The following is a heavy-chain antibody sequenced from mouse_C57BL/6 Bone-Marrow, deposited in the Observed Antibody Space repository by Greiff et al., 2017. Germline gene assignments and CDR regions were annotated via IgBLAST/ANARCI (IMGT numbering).Heavy chain of an antibody. V-gene: IGHV5-6*01. CDR3: ARHEGDYDGFAY. CDR1: GFTFSSYG. Sequence: EVQLQESGGDLVKPGGSLKLSCAASGFTFSSYGMSWVRQTPDKRLAWVATISSGGSYTYYPDSVKGRFTISRDNAKNTLYLQMSSLKSEDTAMYYCARHEGDYDGFAYWGQGTLVTVSA. J-gene: IGHJ3*01. D-gene: IGHD2-4*01. CDR2: ISSGGSYT.